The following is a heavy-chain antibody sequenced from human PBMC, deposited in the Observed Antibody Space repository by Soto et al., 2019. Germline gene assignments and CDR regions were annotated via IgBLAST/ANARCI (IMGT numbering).Heavy chain of an antibody. D-gene: IGHD2-2*01. J-gene: IGHJ4*02. V-gene: IGHV1-18*01. CDR3: ARDRGYCSSTSCYFFDY. Sequence: ASVKVSCKASGYTFTSYGISWVRQAPGQGLEWMGWISAYNGNTNYAQKLQGRVTMTTDTSTSTAYMELRSLRSDDTAVYYCARDRGYCSSTSCYFFDYWGQETLVTVSS. CDR1: GYTFTSYG. CDR2: ISAYNGNT.